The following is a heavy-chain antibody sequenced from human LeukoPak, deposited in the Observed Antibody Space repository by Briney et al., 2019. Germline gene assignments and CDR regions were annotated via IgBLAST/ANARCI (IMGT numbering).Heavy chain of an antibody. V-gene: IGHV3-30*01. CDR2: ISYDGSNK. Sequence: QSGGSLRLSCAASGFTFSSYAMHWVRQAPGKGLEWVAVISYDGSNKYYADSVKGRFTISRDNSKNTLYLQMNSLRAEDTAVYYCARPDCSSTSCYTEKYWGQGTLVTVSS. CDR1: GFTFSSYA. D-gene: IGHD2-2*02. CDR3: ARPDCSSTSCYTEKY. J-gene: IGHJ4*02.